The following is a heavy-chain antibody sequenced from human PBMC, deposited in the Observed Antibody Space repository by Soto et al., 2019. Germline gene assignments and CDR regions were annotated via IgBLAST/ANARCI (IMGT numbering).Heavy chain of an antibody. CDR2: ISGSGGST. V-gene: IGHV3-23*01. D-gene: IGHD6-19*01. CDR1: GFTFSSYA. J-gene: IGHJ5*02. CDR3: AKGTAVLGWFDP. Sequence: VGSLRLSCAASGFTFSSYAMSWVRQAPGKGLEWVSAISGSGGSTYYADSVKGRFTISRDNSKNTLYLQMNSLRAEDTAVYYCAKGTAVLGWFDPWGQGTLVTVSS.